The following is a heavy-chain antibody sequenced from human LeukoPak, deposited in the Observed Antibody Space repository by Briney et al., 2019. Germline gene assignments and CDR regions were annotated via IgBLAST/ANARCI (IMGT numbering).Heavy chain of an antibody. CDR1: GFTFSSYS. CDR2: ISSSSSYI. Sequence: GGSLRLSCAASGFTFSSYSMNWVRQAPGKGLEWVSSISSSSSYIYYADSVKGRFTISRDNAKNSLYLQMNSLRAEDTAVYYCASSGKWELLHDYWGQGTLVTVSS. CDR3: ASSGKWELLHDY. D-gene: IGHD1-26*01. V-gene: IGHV3-21*01. J-gene: IGHJ4*02.